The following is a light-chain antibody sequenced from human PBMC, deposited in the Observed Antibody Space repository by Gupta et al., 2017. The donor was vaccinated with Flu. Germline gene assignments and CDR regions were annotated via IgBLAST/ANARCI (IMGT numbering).Light chain of an antibody. J-gene: IGLJ2*01. V-gene: IGLV2-14*01. CDR1: SSDVGGYKY. CDR2: EVS. CDR3: SSYKSSSTNVV. Sequence: ITITCTGTSSDVGGYKYVYWYQPHPGQAPKLLMYEVSSRPSGVPNRFSGSKSGTTASLTITWLQAEDEADYYCSSYKSSSTNVVFGGGTKLTVL.